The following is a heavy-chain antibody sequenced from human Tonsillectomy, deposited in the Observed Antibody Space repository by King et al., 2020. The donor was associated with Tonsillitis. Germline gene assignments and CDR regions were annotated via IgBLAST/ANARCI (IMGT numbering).Heavy chain of an antibody. Sequence: VQLVESGGGVVQPGRSLRLSCAASGFMFSNYGMHWVRQAPGKGLEWVALIWYDGSNKYYADSVKGRFTISRDNSKNTLFLQINSLRAEDTAVYYCVREGCATGSNGGNETGFDPGGRGPPAPVSS. J-gene: IGHJ5*02. CDR2: IWYDGSNK. V-gene: IGHV3-33*01. CDR3: VREGCATGSNGGNETGFDP. CDR1: GFMFSNYG. D-gene: IGHD2-15*01.